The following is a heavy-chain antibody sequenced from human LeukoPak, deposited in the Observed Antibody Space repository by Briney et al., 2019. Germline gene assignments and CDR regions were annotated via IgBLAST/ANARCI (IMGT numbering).Heavy chain of an antibody. CDR2: ISSSGTTI. J-gene: IGHJ4*02. D-gene: IGHD3-22*01. V-gene: IGHV3-11*01. Sequence: PGGSLRLSCAAPGFTFSDYYMSWIRQTPGKGLEWVSYISSSGTTIYYADSVKGRFTISRDNAKNSLYLQMNSLRAEDTAVYYCARRKNYYDSSGYYTIYYFDYWGQGTLVTVSS. CDR3: ARRKNYYDSSGYYTIYYFDY. CDR1: GFTFSDYY.